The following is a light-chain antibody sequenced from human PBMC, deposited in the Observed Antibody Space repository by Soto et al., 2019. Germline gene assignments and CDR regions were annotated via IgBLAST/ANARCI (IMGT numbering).Light chain of an antibody. V-gene: IGLV6-57*01. CDR3: QSYDATNQV. CDR2: EDN. CDR1: SGSIARNY. J-gene: IGLJ3*02. Sequence: NFMLTQPHSVSESPGKTVIISCTRSSGSIARNYVQWYQQRPGSSPTTVIYEDNQSPSGVPDRFSGSIDSSSNSASLTISGLETEDEADYYCQSYDATNQVFGGGTQLTVL.